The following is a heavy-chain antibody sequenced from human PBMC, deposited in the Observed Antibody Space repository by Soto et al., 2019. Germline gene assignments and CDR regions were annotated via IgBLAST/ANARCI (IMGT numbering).Heavy chain of an antibody. V-gene: IGHV4-30-2*01. D-gene: IGHD2-2*01. Sequence: SETLSLTCAVSGGSISSGGYPWSWIRQPPGKGLEWIGYIYHSGSTYYNPSLKSRVTISVDRSKNQFSLKLSSVTAADTAVYYCARAGCSSTSCYSFDYWGQGTLVTVS. CDR3: ARAGCSSTSCYSFDY. CDR1: GGSISSGGYP. CDR2: IYHSGST. J-gene: IGHJ4*02.